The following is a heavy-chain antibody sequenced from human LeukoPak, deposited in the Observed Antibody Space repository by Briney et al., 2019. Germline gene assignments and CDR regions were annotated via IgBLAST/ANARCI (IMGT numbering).Heavy chain of an antibody. CDR3: AELGITMIGGV. Sequence: GGSLRLSCAASGFTFSSYTMTWVRQAPGEGLEWVSGISGSGDTTYYADSVKGRFTISGDNSKNTLYLQMNSLRAEDTAVYYCAELGITMIGGVWGKGTTVTISS. D-gene: IGHD3-10*02. CDR2: ISGSGDTT. J-gene: IGHJ6*04. CDR1: GFTFSSYT. V-gene: IGHV3-23*01.